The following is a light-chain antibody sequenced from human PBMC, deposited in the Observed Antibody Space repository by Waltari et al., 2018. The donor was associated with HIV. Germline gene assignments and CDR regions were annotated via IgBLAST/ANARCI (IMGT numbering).Light chain of an antibody. Sequence: QSALTQPPSASGSPGQSVTISCTGISSDAGDDNYVSWYQQSPGKAPKFIIYEVSKRPSGVPDRCSGSKSGNTASLTVSGLQADDEADYYCSSYAGSSTWVFGGGTKLTVL. J-gene: IGLJ3*02. CDR1: SSDAGDDNY. CDR2: EVS. CDR3: SSYAGSSTWV. V-gene: IGLV2-8*01.